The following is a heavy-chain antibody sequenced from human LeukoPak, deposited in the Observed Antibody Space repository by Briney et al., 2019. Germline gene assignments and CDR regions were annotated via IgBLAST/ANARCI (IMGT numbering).Heavy chain of an antibody. D-gene: IGHD6-13*01. CDR2: IDPSDSYT. CDR3: ARHVSAAVGGDAFDI. CDR1: GYSFTSYW. V-gene: IGHV5-10-1*01. Sequence: GESLQISCKGSGYSFTSYWISWVRQMPGKGLEWMGRIDPSDSYTNYSPSFQGHVTISADKSISTAYLQWSSLKASDTAMYYCARHVSAAVGGDAFDIWGQGTMVTVSS. J-gene: IGHJ3*02.